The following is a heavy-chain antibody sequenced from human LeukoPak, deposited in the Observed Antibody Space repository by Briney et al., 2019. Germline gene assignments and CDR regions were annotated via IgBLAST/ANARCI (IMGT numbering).Heavy chain of an antibody. V-gene: IGHV1-3*01. D-gene: IGHD6-19*01. CDR3: ARAKIAVAASYYFDY. Sequence: ASVKVSCKASGYTFTSYAMHLVRQAPGQRLEWMGWINAGNGNTKYSQKFQGRVTITRDTSASTAYMELSSLRSEDTAVYYCARAKIAVAASYYFDYWGQGTLVTVSS. J-gene: IGHJ4*02. CDR2: INAGNGNT. CDR1: GYTFTSYA.